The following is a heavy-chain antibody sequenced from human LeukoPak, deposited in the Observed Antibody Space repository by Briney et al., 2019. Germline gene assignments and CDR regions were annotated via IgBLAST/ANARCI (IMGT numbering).Heavy chain of an antibody. CDR1: GFTFSDHH. CDR3: TRIFYYETGGYCPDH. D-gene: IGHD3-22*01. Sequence: PGGSLRLSCAASGFTFSDHHMDWVRQAPGKGLEWIGRSRNKGRGYSTVFAASVKGRFTISRDEPKNSLYLQMNSLKTEDKAVYYCTRIFYYETGGYCPDHWGQGTLVTVSS. J-gene: IGHJ4*02. V-gene: IGHV3-72*01. CDR2: SRNKGRGYST.